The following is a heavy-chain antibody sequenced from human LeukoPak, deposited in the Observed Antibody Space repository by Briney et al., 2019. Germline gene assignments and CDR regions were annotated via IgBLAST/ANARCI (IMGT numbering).Heavy chain of an antibody. V-gene: IGHV6-1*01. CDR3: ARDPLYCSGGSCYGDAFDI. CDR1: GDSVSSNSAA. J-gene: IGHJ3*02. D-gene: IGHD2-15*01. CDR2: TYYRSKWYN. Sequence: SQTLSLTCAISGDSVSSNSAAWNWNRQSPSRGLEWLGRTYYRSKWYNDYAVSVKSRITINPDTSKNQFSLQPNSVTPEDTAVYYCARDPLYCSGGSCYGDAFDIWGQGTMVTVSS.